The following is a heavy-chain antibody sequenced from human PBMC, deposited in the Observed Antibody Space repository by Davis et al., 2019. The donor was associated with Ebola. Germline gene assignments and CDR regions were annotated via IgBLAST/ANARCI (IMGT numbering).Heavy chain of an antibody. Sequence: PGGSLRLSCAGSQFNFTGAWMNWVRQAPGKGLEWVANIEPDGSEKNYVDSVKGRFAISRDNAKNSLYLQINSLRVEDTAIYYCARWVYWTPDFWGRGTLVTVSS. CDR3: ARWVYWTPDF. CDR2: IEPDGSEK. D-gene: IGHD3/OR15-3a*01. J-gene: IGHJ4*02. V-gene: IGHV3-7*01. CDR1: QFNFTGAW.